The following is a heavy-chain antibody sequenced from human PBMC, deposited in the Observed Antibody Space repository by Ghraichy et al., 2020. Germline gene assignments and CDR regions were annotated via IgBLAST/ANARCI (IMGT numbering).Heavy chain of an antibody. V-gene: IGHV4-59*01. CDR3: ARDGAFGVVNYGMDV. J-gene: IGHJ6*02. D-gene: IGHD3-3*01. CDR1: GGSISRYY. CDR2: IYYSGST. Sequence: SENLSLTCTVSGGSISRYYWSWIRQPPGKGLEWIGYIYYSGSTDYNPSLKSRVTISVDRSNNQFSLKVSSVTAADTAVYYCARDGAFGVVNYGMDVWGQGTTVTVSS.